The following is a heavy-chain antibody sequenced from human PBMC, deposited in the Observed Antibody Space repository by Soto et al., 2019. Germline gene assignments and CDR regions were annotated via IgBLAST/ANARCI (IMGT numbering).Heavy chain of an antibody. J-gene: IGHJ6*02. D-gene: IGHD2-2*01. Sequence: QVQLVQSGAEVKKPGSSVKVSCKASGGSFSSFAITWVRQAPGQGLEWMGGISGLLGTANYAQKFQGRVTITADEPTSTAYMELSGLRSEDTAIYYCARTACESITCSHYFHYGMDVWGQGTTVTVSS. CDR3: ARTACESITCSHYFHYGMDV. CDR1: GGSFSSFA. V-gene: IGHV1-69*01. CDR2: ISGLLGTA.